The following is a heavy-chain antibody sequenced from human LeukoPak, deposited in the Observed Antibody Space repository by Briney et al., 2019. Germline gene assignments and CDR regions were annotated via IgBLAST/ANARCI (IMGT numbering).Heavy chain of an antibody. CDR2: INPNSGGT. V-gene: IGHV1-2*02. D-gene: IGHD1-7*01. J-gene: IGHJ4*02. Sequence: ASVKVSCKASGYTFTGYYMHWVRQAPAQGLEWMGWINPNSGGTNYAQRFQGRVTMTRDTSISTAYMEMRRLRSDDTAVYYCARDGKGGISGSTSALGFFVYWGQGTLVIVSS. CDR3: ARDGKGGISGSTSALGFFVY. CDR1: GYTFTGYY.